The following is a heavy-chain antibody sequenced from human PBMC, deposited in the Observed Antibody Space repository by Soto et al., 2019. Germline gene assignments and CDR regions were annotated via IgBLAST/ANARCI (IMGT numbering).Heavy chain of an antibody. CDR3: ASRSPTYYDFWSGYGMDV. J-gene: IGHJ6*02. V-gene: IGHV4-4*02. D-gene: IGHD3-3*01. CDR2: IYHSGST. CDR1: GGYISSSNL. Sequence: ASETLSLTCAVSGGYISSSNLWSWVRQPPGKGLEWIGEIYHSGSTNYNPSLKSRVTISVDKSKNQFSLKLSSVTAADTAVYYCASRSPTYYDFWSGYGMDVWGQGTTVTVSS.